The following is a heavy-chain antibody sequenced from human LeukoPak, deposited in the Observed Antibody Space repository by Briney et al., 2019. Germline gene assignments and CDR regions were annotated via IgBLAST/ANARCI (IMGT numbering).Heavy chain of an antibody. CDR3: AKEKAARPRPLPSLNY. CDR2: ISGSGGST. V-gene: IGHV3-23*01. CDR1: GFTFSSYA. D-gene: IGHD6-6*01. Sequence: GGSLRLSCAASGFTFSSYAMSWVRQAPGKGLEWVSAISGSGGSTYYADSVKGRFTISRDNSKNTLYLQMNSLRAEDTAVYYCAKEKAARPRPLPSLNYWGQGTLVTVSS. J-gene: IGHJ4*02.